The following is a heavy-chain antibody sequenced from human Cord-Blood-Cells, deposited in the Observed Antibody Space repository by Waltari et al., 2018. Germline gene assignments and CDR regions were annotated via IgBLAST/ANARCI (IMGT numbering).Heavy chain of an antibody. CDR3: ARGLHYDILTGSPEGAFDI. V-gene: IGHV4-34*01. J-gene: IGHJ3*02. Sequence: QVQLQQWGAGLLKSSETLSLTCAVYGGSFSGYYWRCIRQLPGKGLEWIGEINHSGSTNYNPSLKSRVTISVDTSKNQFSLKLSSVTAADTAVYYCARGLHYDILTGSPEGAFDIWGQGTMVTVSS. CDR1: GGSFSGYY. CDR2: INHSGST. D-gene: IGHD3-9*01.